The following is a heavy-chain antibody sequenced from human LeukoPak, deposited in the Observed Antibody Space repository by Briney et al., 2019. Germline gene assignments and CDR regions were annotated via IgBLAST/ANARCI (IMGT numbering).Heavy chain of an antibody. CDR2: IYSGGST. J-gene: IGHJ5*02. CDR3: ARARILVAARPGWFDP. CDR1: GFTVSSNY. D-gene: IGHD6-6*01. V-gene: IGHV3-53*01. Sequence: PGGSLRLSCAASGFTVSSNYMSWVRQAPGKGLEWVSVIYSGGSTYYADSVKGRFTISRDNSKNTLYLQMNSLRAEDTAVYYCARARILVAARPGWFDPWGQGTLVTVSS.